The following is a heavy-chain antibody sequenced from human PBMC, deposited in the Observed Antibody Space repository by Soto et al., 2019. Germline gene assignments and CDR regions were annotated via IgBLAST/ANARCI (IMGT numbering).Heavy chain of an antibody. CDR1: GYTFTNFY. J-gene: IGHJ4*02. CDR2: INPKTGDT. Sequence: QGQWGQSGAEVKKPGASVRVSCKASGYTFTNFYIHWVRRAPGQGLEWMGLINPKTGDTNYAQKFRDRVSMTRDTSTDTVNMNLSSLRSDDTAVYYCARVPGHKNSRGDYWGQGTPVTVAS. CDR3: ARVPGHKNSRGDY. V-gene: IGHV1-2*02. D-gene: IGHD3-10*01.